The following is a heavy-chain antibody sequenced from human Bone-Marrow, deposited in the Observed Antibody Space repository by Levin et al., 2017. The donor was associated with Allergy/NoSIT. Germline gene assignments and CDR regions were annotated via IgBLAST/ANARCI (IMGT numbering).Heavy chain of an antibody. CDR3: ARGIAARRFVGRYFDY. D-gene: IGHD6-6*01. Sequence: PGESLKISCAASGFTFSSYSMNWVRQAPGKGLEWVSSISSSSSYIYYADSVKGRFTISRDNAKNSLYLQMNSLRAEDTAVYYCARGIAARRFVGRYFDYWGQGTLVTVSS. CDR1: GFTFSSYS. J-gene: IGHJ4*02. CDR2: ISSSSSYI. V-gene: IGHV3-21*01.